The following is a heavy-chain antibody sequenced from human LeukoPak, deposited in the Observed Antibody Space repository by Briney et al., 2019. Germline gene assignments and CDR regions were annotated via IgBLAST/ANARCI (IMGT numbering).Heavy chain of an antibody. J-gene: IGHJ4*02. Sequence: GGSLRLSCPVSGFTVIDNYMSWVRQAPGKGLQWVSVIYSDGRTYYAVCRKGRGTIHRVITQNTLFLLLNNLKPDDPAGDYLARTNPVYGDYDYWGQGTLVTVSS. V-gene: IGHV3-53*05. CDR1: GFTVIDNY. D-gene: IGHD4-17*01. CDR3: ARTNPVYGDYDY. CDR2: IYSDGRT.